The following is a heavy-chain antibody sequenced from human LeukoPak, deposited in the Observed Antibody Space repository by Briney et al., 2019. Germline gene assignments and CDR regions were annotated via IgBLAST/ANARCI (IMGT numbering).Heavy chain of an antibody. D-gene: IGHD1-1*01. CDR3: ARHGLERLFDY. V-gene: IGHV1-46*01. CDR1: GYTFTSYY. CDR2: INPSGGST. Sequence: GASVKVPCKASGYTFTSYYMHWVRQAPGQGLEWMGIINPSGGSTSYAQKFQGRVTMTRDTSTSTVYMELSSLRSEDTAVYYCARHGLERLFDYWGQGTLVTVSS. J-gene: IGHJ4*02.